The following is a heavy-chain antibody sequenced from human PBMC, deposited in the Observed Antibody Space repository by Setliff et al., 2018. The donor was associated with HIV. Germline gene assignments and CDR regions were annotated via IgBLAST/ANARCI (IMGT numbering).Heavy chain of an antibody. CDR1: GCTFTSYG. CDR3: ARAHLWFGESFPFDP. CDR2: INTKTGNP. J-gene: IGHJ5*02. Sequence: GASVKVSCKASGCTFTSYGINWVRQAPGQGLEWMGWINTKTGNPTYAQGFTGRFVFSLDTSVSTAHLQISSLKAEDTAVYYCARAHLWFGESFPFDPWGQGTLVTVSS. V-gene: IGHV7-4-1*02. D-gene: IGHD3-10*01.